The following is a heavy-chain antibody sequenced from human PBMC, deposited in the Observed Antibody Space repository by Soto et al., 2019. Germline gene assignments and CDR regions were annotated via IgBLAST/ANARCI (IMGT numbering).Heavy chain of an antibody. CDR2: VNPDSGHT. CDR1: GYIFTSYN. D-gene: IGHD4-4*01. J-gene: IGHJ6*03. Sequence: QVQLVQSGAEVKKPGASVKVSCKASGYIFTSYNINWVRQAAGHGLEWMGWVNPDSGHTVYAQKFQGRVTMTRDTSIGTAHMELRSLTPEDTAVYYCARSAPCSNAALEYLSYMDVWGKGASVTVSS. V-gene: IGHV1-8*02. CDR3: ARSAPCSNAALEYLSYMDV.